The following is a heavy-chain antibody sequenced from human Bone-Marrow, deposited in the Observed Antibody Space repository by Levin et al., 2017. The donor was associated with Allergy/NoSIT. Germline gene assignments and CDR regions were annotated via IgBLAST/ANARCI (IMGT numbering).Heavy chain of an antibody. Sequence: GESLKISCAASGFTFSSYAISWVRLAPGKGLEWVSDINGSGGTTYYANSVKGRFTISRDNSKNTVHLQMNSLRADDTAIYYCAKDRRPARHEDFDSWGQGTLVTVSS. V-gene: IGHV3-23*01. CDR3: AKDRRPARHEDFDS. D-gene: IGHD2-2*01. J-gene: IGHJ4*02. CDR2: INGSGGTT. CDR1: GFTFSSYA.